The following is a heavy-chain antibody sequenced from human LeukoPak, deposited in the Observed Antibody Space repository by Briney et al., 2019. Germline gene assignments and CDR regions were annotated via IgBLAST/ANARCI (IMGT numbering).Heavy chain of an antibody. CDR2: IRYDGRNK. Sequence: GGSLRLSCVASGFIFSIYGMHWVRQAPGKGLEWVAFIRYDGRNKYYAGSVKGRLTISRDNSKNTLYLQMNSLRGEDTAVYYCARVGPYDSSGYYHDAFDIWGQGTMVTVSS. CDR3: ARVGPYDSSGYYHDAFDI. D-gene: IGHD3-22*01. V-gene: IGHV3-30*02. CDR1: GFIFSIYG. J-gene: IGHJ3*02.